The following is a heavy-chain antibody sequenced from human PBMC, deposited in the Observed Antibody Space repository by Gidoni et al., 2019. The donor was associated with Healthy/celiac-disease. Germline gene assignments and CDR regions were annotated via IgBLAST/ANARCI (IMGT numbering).Heavy chain of an antibody. Sequence: WIGSIYYSGSTYYNPSLKSRVTISVDTSKNQFSLKLSSVTAADTAVYYCARGSFGVVRGVYWFDPWGQGTLVTVSS. D-gene: IGHD3-3*01. J-gene: IGHJ5*02. CDR2: IYYSGST. CDR3: ARGSFGVVRGVYWFDP. V-gene: IGHV4-39*01.